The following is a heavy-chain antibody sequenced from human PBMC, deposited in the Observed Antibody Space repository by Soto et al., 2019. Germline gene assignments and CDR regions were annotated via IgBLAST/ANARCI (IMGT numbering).Heavy chain of an antibody. CDR3: ARVASGWSQYYYYHMDV. D-gene: IGHD6-19*01. CDR2: MNPNSGNT. V-gene: IGHV1-8*01. J-gene: IGHJ6*03. Sequence: ASVKVSCKASGYTFTSYDINWVRQATGQGLEWMGWMNPNSGNTGYAQKFQGRVTMTRNTSISTAYMELSSLRSEDTAVYYCARVASGWSQYYYYHMDVWGKGTTVTVSS. CDR1: GYTFTSYD.